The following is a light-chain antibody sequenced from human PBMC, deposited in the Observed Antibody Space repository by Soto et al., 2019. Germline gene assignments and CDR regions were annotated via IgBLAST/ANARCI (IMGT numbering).Light chain of an antibody. V-gene: IGKV3D-20*02. Sequence: EGVWIPSAGSLSLTTGEKATLSCRASQSVSSSYLAWYQQQTGQDPRLLIYGASSRATGIPDRFSGSGSGTDFTLTISSLQSEDFAVYYCQQYNNWHRPFGQGTKV. CDR3: QQYNNWHRP. CDR2: GAS. CDR1: QSVSSSY. J-gene: IGKJ1*01.